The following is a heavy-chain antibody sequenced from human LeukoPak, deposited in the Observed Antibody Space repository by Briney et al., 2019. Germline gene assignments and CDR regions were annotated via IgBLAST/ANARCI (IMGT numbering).Heavy chain of an antibody. CDR3: AELGITMIGGV. CDR2: ISSSGSTI. D-gene: IGHD3-10*02. V-gene: IGHV3-48*03. CDR1: GFSLSTCD. J-gene: IGHJ6*04. Sequence: GGSLRLSCVASGFSLSTCDMNWVRRAPGKGLEWVSYISSSGSTIYYADSVKGRFTISRDNAKNSLYLQMNSLRAEDTAVYYCAELGITMIGGVWGKGTTVTISS.